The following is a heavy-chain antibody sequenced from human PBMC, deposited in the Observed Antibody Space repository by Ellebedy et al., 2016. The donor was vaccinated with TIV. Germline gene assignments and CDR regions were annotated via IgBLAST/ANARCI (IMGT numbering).Heavy chain of an antibody. CDR2: IWYDGSNK. J-gene: IGHJ4*02. CDR3: ARDGGSGSYEPFDY. D-gene: IGHD1-26*01. CDR1: GFTFSSYG. Sequence: PGGSLRLSCAASGFTFSSYGMHWVRQAPGKGLEWVAVIWYDGSNKYYADSVKGRFTISRDNSKNTLYLQMNSLKAEDTAVYYCARDGGSGSYEPFDYWGQGTLVTVSS. V-gene: IGHV3-33*08.